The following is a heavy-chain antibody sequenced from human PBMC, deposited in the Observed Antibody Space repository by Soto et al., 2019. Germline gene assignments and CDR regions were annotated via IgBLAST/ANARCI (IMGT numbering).Heavy chain of an antibody. CDR1: GFTFSSYG. J-gene: IGHJ6*02. D-gene: IGHD6-13*01. Sequence: GGSLRLSCAASGFTFSSYGMHWVRQAPGKWLEWVAVIWYDGSNKYYADSVKGRFTISRDNSKNTLYLQMNSLRAEDKAVYYCASIPDGYSRSRGALYYYGMDVWGQGTTVTVSS. CDR3: ASIPDGYSRSRGALYYYGMDV. CDR2: IWYDGSNK. V-gene: IGHV3-33*01.